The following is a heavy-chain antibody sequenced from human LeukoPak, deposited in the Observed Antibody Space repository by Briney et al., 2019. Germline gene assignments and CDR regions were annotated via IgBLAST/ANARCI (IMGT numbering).Heavy chain of an antibody. Sequence: PGGSLRLSCAVSGLTFNNYAMSWVRQAPGKGLEWVSAISKSGDHTYYAASAKGRFTICRDNSKNTQYLQMNSLRAEDTAVYYCATSWGPDTSAFRWGRDGMDVWGQGTTVIVS. J-gene: IGHJ6*02. CDR3: ATSWGPDTSAFRWGRDGMDV. V-gene: IGHV3-23*01. CDR1: GLTFNNYA. D-gene: IGHD3-16*01. CDR2: ISKSGDHT.